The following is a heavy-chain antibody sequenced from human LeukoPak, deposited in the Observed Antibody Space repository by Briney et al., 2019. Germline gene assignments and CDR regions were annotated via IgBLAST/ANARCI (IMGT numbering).Heavy chain of an antibody. CDR3: ARGARGYSYARGAFDI. CDR2: IYYSGST. V-gene: IGHV4-59*12. Sequence: SETLSLTCTVSGGSISSYYWSWIRQPPGKGLEWIGYIYYSGSTNYNPSLKSRVTISVDTSKNQFSLKLSSVTAADTAVYYCARGARGYSYARGAFDIWGQGTMVTVSS. CDR1: GGSISSYY. J-gene: IGHJ3*02. D-gene: IGHD5-18*01.